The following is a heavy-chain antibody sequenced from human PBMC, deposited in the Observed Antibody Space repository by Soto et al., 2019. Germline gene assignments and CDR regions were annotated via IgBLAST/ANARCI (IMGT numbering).Heavy chain of an antibody. D-gene: IGHD6-25*01. V-gene: IGHV4-59*01. CDR1: GSSLSSYY. Sequence: SETLSLTCTVSGSSLSSYYWTWIRQSPGKGLEWIGYVYFSGNTNYNPSLKSRVTISIDTSKNQISLRLASVTAADTAFYYCGSVRPSGYVLSWGQGTLVTVSS. CDR2: VYFSGNT. CDR3: GSVRPSGYVLS. J-gene: IGHJ5*02.